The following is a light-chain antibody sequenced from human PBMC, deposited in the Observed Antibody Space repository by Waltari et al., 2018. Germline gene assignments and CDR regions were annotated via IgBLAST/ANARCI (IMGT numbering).Light chain of an antibody. J-gene: IGLJ2*01. CDR2: EVP. V-gene: IGLV2-8*01. CDR1: SSDVGGYHY. CDR3: SSYAGRNNFVV. Sequence: QSALTQPPSASGSPGQSVTISCTGTSSDVGGYHYVSWYQQHPGKAPKLMIYEVPKRPSGVPDRFSGSKSGDTASLTVSGLQVDDEADYYCSSYAGRNNFVVFGGGTKLTVL.